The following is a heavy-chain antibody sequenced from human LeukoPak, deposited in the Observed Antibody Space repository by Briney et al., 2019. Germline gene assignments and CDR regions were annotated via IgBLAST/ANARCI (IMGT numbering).Heavy chain of an antibody. J-gene: IGHJ4*02. CDR2: ISGNSYNT. CDR1: GFTLGSYA. D-gene: IGHD3-10*01. Sequence: PGGSLRLSCAGSGFTLGSYAMSWVRQAPGKGLEWVSAISGNSYNTYYADSVKGRFTISSESSGNTLYLQMHNLRAEDTAVCYCAKGVRLWFAFYFDYWGQGTLVTVSS. CDR3: AKGVRLWFAFYFDY. V-gene: IGHV3-23*01.